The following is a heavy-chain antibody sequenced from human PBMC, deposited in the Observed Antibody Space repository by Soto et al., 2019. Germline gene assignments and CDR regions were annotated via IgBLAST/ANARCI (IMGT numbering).Heavy chain of an antibody. D-gene: IGHD3-22*01. CDR2: ISSSSSYI. V-gene: IGHV3-21*01. CDR1: GFTFNSYS. J-gene: IGHJ4*02. CDR3: ARAGLYTYYYDSSGYDYFDY. Sequence: PGGSLRLSCAASGFTFNSYSMNWVRQAPGKGLEWVSSISSSSSYIYYADSVKGRFTISRDNAKNSLYLQMNSLRAEDTAVYYCARAGLYTYYYDSSGYDYFDYWGQGTLVTVSS.